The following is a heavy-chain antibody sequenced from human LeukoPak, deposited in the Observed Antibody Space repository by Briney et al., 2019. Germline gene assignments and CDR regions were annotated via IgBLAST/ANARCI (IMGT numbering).Heavy chain of an antibody. V-gene: IGHV4-34*01. CDR2: INHSGST. CDR3: ARAGTYYYGSGSYYNPFDY. D-gene: IGHD3-10*01. J-gene: IGHJ4*01. Sequence: PSETLSLTCAVYGGSFSGYYWSWIRQPPGKGLEWIGEINHSGSTNYNPSLKSRVTISVDTSKNQFSLKLSSVTAADTAVYYCARAGTYYYGSGSYYNPFDYWGHGTLVTVSS. CDR1: GGSFSGYY.